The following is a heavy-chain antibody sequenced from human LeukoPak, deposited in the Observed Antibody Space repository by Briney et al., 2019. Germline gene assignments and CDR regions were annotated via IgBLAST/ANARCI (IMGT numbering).Heavy chain of an antibody. D-gene: IGHD3-10*02. CDR3: AELGITMIGGV. CDR2: IQYDGSYK. J-gene: IGHJ6*04. V-gene: IGHV3-30*02. Sequence: GGSLRLSCAASEFTFSSFGMHWVRQAPGKGLEWVAFIQYDGSYKEYGDSVKGRFTISRDNPKNSLYLQMNSLRAEDTAVYYCAELGITMIGGVWGKGTTVTISS. CDR1: EFTFSSFG.